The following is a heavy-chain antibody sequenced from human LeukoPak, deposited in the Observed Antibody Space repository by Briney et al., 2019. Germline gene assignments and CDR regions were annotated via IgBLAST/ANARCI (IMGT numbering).Heavy chain of an antibody. D-gene: IGHD6-13*01. CDR2: ISGSSGST. CDR3: AGYSSRRDLFDY. J-gene: IGHJ4*02. V-gene: IGHV3-23*01. Sequence: GGSLRLSCAASGFTFSSYAMSWVRQAPGKGLEWVSAISGSSGSTYYADSVKGRFTISRDNSKSTLYLQMNSLRAEDTAVYYCAGYSSRRDLFDYWGQGTLVTVSS. CDR1: GFTFSSYA.